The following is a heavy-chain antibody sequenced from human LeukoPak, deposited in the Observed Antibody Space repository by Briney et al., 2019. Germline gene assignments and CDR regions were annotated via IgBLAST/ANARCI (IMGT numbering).Heavy chain of an antibody. D-gene: IGHD3-10*01. V-gene: IGHV3-30*18. Sequence: GGSLRLSCAASGFTFSSYGMHWVRQAPGKGLEWVVVISYDGSNKYYADSVKGRFTISRDNSKNTLYLQMNSLRAEDTAVYYCAKDRMSSYWGQGTLVTVSS. J-gene: IGHJ4*02. CDR1: GFTFSSYG. CDR3: AKDRMSSY. CDR2: ISYDGSNK.